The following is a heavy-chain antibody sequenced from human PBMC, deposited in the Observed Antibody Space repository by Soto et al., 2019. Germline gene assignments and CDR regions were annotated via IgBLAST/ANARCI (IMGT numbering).Heavy chain of an antibody. D-gene: IGHD6-19*01. Sequence: SETLSLTCTVSGGSISNSNYYWGWIRQPPGKGLEWFGSVYYSGSTYYNPSLKSRVTISVDTSKNQFSLKLSSVTAADTALYYCARHRNSLAMPAWIDYWGKATLVTVSS. V-gene: IGHV4-39*01. J-gene: IGHJ4*02. CDR1: GGSISNSNYY. CDR2: VYYSGST. CDR3: ARHRNSLAMPAWIDY.